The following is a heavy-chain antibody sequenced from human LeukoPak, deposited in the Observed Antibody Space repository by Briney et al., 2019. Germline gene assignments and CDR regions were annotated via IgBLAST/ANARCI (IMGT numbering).Heavy chain of an antibody. CDR3: AREEDDSSGYYRH. CDR1: GGSISSSSYY. D-gene: IGHD3-22*01. Sequence: SETLSLTCTVSGGSISSSSYYWGWIRQPPGKGLEWIGSIYYSGSTNYNPSLKSRVTISVDKSKNQFSLKLSSVTAADTAVYYCAREEDDSSGYYRHWGQGTLVTVSS. V-gene: IGHV4-39*07. J-gene: IGHJ4*02. CDR2: IYYSGST.